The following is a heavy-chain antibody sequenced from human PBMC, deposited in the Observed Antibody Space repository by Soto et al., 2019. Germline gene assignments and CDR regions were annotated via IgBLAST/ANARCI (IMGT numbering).Heavy chain of an antibody. V-gene: IGHV3-30*18. D-gene: IGHD3-3*01. Sequence: PVGSLRLSCAASGFTFSKNGMHWVRQAPGKGLEWVAVISYDGSNKYYADSVKGRFTISRDNSKNTLYLQMNSLGAEDTAVYYCAKDPRYYDFWSGYYQFDPWGQGTLVTVSS. CDR1: GFTFSKNG. J-gene: IGHJ5*02. CDR2: ISYDGSNK. CDR3: AKDPRYYDFWSGYYQFDP.